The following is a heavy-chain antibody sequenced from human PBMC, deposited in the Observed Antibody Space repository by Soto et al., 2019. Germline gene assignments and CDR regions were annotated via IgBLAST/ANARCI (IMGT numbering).Heavy chain of an antibody. Sequence: SVKVSCKASGGTFSSYAISWVRQAPGQGLEWMGGIIPIFGTANYAQKFQGRVTITADESTSTAYMELSSLRSEDTAVYYCARGRYYYDSSGYYPDYWGQGTLVTVSS. J-gene: IGHJ4*02. V-gene: IGHV1-69*13. CDR1: GGTFSSYA. CDR3: ARGRYYYDSSGYYPDY. D-gene: IGHD3-22*01. CDR2: IIPIFGTA.